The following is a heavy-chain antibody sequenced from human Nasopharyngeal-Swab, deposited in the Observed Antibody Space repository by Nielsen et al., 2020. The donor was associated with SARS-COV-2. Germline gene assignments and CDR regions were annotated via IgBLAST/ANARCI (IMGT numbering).Heavy chain of an antibody. D-gene: IGHD3-22*01. Sequence: GESLKISCAASGFTFSSYSMNWVRQAPGTGLEWVSYISSSSSTIYYADSVKGRFTISRDNAKNSLYLQMNSLRAEDTAVYYCARDGLYYYDSSGYYLDAFDIWGQGTMVTVSS. J-gene: IGHJ3*02. CDR1: GFTFSSYS. V-gene: IGHV3-48*01. CDR2: ISSSSSTI. CDR3: ARDGLYYYDSSGYYLDAFDI.